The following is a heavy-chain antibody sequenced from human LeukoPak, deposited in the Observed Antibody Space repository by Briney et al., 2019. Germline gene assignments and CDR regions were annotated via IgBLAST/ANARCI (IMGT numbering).Heavy chain of an antibody. D-gene: IGHD6-13*01. J-gene: IGHJ4*02. Sequence: PSETLSLTCTVSGGSISSSSYYWGWIRQPPGKGLEWIGSIYYSGSTYYNPSLKSRVTISVDTSKNQFSLKLSSVTAADTAVYYCARRVAAPYPFDYWGQGTLVTVSS. CDR1: GGSISSSSYY. CDR3: ARRVAAPYPFDY. V-gene: IGHV4-39*01. CDR2: IYYSGST.